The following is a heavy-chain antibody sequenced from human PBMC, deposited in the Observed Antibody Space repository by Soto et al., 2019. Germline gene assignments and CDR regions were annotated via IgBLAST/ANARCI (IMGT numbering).Heavy chain of an antibody. D-gene: IGHD6-19*01. V-gene: IGHV1-18*01. CDR2: ISAYNGNT. CDR3: ARDAIYSSGWWYAFDI. CDR1: GYTFTSYG. J-gene: IGHJ3*02. Sequence: SVKVSFKASGYTFTSYGISWVRQAPGQGLEWMGWISAYNGNTNYAQKLQGRVTMTTDTSTSTAYMELRSLRSDDTAVYYCARDAIYSSGWWYAFDIWGQGTMVTVSS.